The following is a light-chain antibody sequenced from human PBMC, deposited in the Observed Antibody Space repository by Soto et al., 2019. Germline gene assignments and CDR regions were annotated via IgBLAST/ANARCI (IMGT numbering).Light chain of an antibody. CDR2: DAS. Sequence: EIVLTQSPATLSLSPGERATLSCRASQSVSSYLAWYQQKPGQAPRLLIYDASNRATGIPARFSGSRSGTDFNLTISSREPEEFAVYYCQQRSNWPPRGTFGQGTKLEMK. V-gene: IGKV3-11*01. CDR1: QSVSSY. CDR3: QQRSNWPPRGT. J-gene: IGKJ2*01.